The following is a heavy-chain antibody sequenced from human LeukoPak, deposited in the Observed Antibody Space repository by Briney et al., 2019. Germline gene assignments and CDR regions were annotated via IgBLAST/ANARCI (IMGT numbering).Heavy chain of an antibody. V-gene: IGHV3-23*01. CDR1: GFTFSSYA. CDR2: ISGSGGST. J-gene: IGHJ6*03. CDR3: AKDGGYCSSTSCSKGAYYYYYYMDV. D-gene: IGHD2-2*01. Sequence: PGGSLRLSCAASGFTFSSYAMSWVRQAPGKGLEWVSAISGSGGSTYYADSVKGRFTISRDNSKNTLYLQMNSLRAEDTAVYYCAKDGGYCSSTSCSKGAYYYYYYMDVWGKGTTVTVSS.